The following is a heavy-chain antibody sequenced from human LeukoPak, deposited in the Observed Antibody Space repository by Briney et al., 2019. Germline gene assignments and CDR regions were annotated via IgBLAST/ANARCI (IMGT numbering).Heavy chain of an antibody. CDR3: AKDEGY. Sequence: SETLSLTCAVYGGSFSGYYWSWIRQPPGKGLEWIGEINHSRSTNYNTSLKSRVTISVDTSKNQFSLKLSSVTAADTAVYYCAKDEGYWGQGTLVTVSS. CDR1: GGSFSGYY. V-gene: IGHV4-34*01. J-gene: IGHJ4*02. CDR2: INHSRST.